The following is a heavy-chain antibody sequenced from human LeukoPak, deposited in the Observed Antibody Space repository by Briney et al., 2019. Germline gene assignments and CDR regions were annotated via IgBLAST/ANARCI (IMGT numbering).Heavy chain of an antibody. CDR3: ARATNDYGGDFDC. J-gene: IGHJ4*02. CDR1: GGSISSHY. D-gene: IGHD4-23*01. Sequence: PSETLSLTCTVSGGSISSHYWSWIRQPAGKGLEWIGRIFASGSPNYNPSLKSRVTMSLGTSKNQFSLKLSSVTAADTAVYFCARATNDYGGDFDCWGQGTLVTVSS. CDR2: IFASGSP. V-gene: IGHV4-4*07.